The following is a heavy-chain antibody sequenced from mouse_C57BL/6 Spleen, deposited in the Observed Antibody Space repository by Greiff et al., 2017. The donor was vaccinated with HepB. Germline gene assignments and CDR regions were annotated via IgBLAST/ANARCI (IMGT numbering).Heavy chain of an antibody. V-gene: IGHV1-82*01. J-gene: IGHJ4*01. Sequence: VKLQQSGPELVKPGASVKISCKASGYAFSSSWMNWVKQRPGKGLEWIGRIYPGDGDTNYNGKFKGKATLTADRSSSTAYMRLSSLTSEDSAVYFCAKYDYYAMDYWGQGTSVTVSS. CDR1: GYAFSSSW. CDR3: AKYDYYAMDY. CDR2: IYPGDGDT.